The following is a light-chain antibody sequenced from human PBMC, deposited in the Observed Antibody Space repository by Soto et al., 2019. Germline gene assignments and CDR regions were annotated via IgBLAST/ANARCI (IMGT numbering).Light chain of an antibody. CDR2: HAS. Sequence: DIQMTQSPSSLSASAGDRVSITCQASQDSGNYLNWSQQKPGKAPKLLIYHASNLQTGVPSRFSGSGSGTDLTVTISSLQPEDIATYYCQQYLPFTFGPGTKVDIK. CDR1: QDSGNY. V-gene: IGKV1-33*01. J-gene: IGKJ3*01. CDR3: QQYLPFT.